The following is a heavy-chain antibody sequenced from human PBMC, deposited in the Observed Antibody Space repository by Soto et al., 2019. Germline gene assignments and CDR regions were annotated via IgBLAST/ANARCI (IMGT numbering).Heavy chain of an antibody. CDR3: ARSGSYRTYYYGMDV. CDR2: ISAYNGNT. J-gene: IGHJ6*02. V-gene: IGHV1-18*01. D-gene: IGHD1-26*01. CDR1: GYTFTSYG. Sequence: ASVKVSCKASGYTFTSYGISWVRQAPGQGLEWMGWISAYNGNTNYAQKLQGRVTMTTDTSTSTAYMELRSLRSDDTAVYYCARSGSYRTYYYGMDVWGQGTTVTVSS.